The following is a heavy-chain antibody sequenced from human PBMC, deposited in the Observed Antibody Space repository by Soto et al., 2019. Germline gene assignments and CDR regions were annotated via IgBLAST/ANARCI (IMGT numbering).Heavy chain of an antibody. D-gene: IGHD6-6*01. J-gene: IGHJ5*02. CDR1: GFTFSSYA. Sequence: GGSLRLSCAASGFTFSSYAMHWVRQAPGKGLEWVAVISYDGSNKYYADSVKGRFTISRDNSKNTLYLQMNSLRAEDTAVYYCVRHPTKIAARPGWFDPWGQGTLVTVSS. V-gene: IGHV3-30-3*01. CDR2: ISYDGSNK. CDR3: VRHPTKIAARPGWFDP.